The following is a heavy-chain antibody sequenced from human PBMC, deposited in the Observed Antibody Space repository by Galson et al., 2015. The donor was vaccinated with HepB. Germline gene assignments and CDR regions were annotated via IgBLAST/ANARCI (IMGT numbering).Heavy chain of an antibody. Sequence: SLRLSCAASGFTFSVSSMHWVRQASGKGLEWAGRIRSKANNYATTYAASVRGRFTSSRADSKNTAYLQMHSLKTEDAEVYDCTVLYRGGYWGQGTLVTVSS. J-gene: IGHJ4*02. V-gene: IGHV3-73*01. CDR2: IRSKANNYAT. CDR3: TVLYRGGY. D-gene: IGHD2-8*01. CDR1: GFTFSVSS.